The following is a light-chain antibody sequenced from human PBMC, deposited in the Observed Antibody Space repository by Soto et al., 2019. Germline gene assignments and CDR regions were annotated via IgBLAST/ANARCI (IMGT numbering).Light chain of an antibody. CDR3: QQDGHKNT. Sequence: DIQMTQSPSSLSASVGDRVTITCQASQDISNHLHWYQQKPGKAPKLLIYDASNLETGVPSRVSGSGAGTDFTFTSSSQQPDDIATYYCQQDGHKNTFGGGTKGEIK. J-gene: IGKJ4*01. V-gene: IGKV1-33*01. CDR2: DAS. CDR1: QDISNH.